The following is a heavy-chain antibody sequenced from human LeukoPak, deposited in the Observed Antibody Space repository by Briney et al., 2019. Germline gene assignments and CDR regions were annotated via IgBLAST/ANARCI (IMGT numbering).Heavy chain of an antibody. D-gene: IGHD3-16*01. CDR3: AKGYYDYVWGSYYFDY. J-gene: IGHJ4*02. Sequence: GGSLRLSCAASGFTFSSYAMRWVRQAPGKGLEWVSAISGSGGSTYYADSVKGRFTISRDNSRDTLYLQMNSLRAEDTAVYYCAKGYYDYVWGSYYFDYWGQGTLVTVSS. V-gene: IGHV3-23*01. CDR1: GFTFSSYA. CDR2: ISGSGGST.